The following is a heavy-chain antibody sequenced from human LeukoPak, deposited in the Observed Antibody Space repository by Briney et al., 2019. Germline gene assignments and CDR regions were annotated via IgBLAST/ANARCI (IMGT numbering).Heavy chain of an antibody. CDR3: ARIGKDYYGSEGSDY. V-gene: IGHV4-59*08. J-gene: IGHJ4*02. CDR2: IFYSGST. Sequence: PSETLSLTCTVSGGSISSYYWSWIRQPPGKGLEWIGNIFYSGSTNYNPSLRSRVTISIDTSKNQFSLKLSSVTAADTAVYYCARIGKDYYGSEGSDYWGQGTLVTVSS. CDR1: GGSISSYY. D-gene: IGHD3-10*01.